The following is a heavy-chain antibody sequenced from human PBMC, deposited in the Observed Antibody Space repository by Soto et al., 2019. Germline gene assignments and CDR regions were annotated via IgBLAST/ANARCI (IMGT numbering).Heavy chain of an antibody. CDR2: ISYDESNK. J-gene: IGHJ4*02. Sequence: QVQLVESGGGVVQPGRSLRLSCAASGFTFSSYAMHWVRQAPGKGLEWVAVISYDESNKYYADSVKGRFTISRDNSKNPLYLQMNSLRAEDTAVYYCAIERGGEDIVVVVAPNDYWGQGTLVTVSS. CDR3: AIERGGEDIVVVVAPNDY. D-gene: IGHD2-15*01. CDR1: GFTFSSYA. V-gene: IGHV3-30-3*01.